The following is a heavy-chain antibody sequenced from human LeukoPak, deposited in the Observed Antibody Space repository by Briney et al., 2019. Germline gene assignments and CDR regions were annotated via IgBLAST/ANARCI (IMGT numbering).Heavy chain of an antibody. Sequence: ASVKVSCKASGYIFTNYYMHWVRQAPGQGLEWMGTIDPSGGSTTYAQKFQGRVTMTRDTPTSTAYMELSSLRSEDTAVYYCARDGIAAAGTVLSSWGQGTLVTVSS. J-gene: IGHJ5*02. V-gene: IGHV1-46*01. CDR1: GYIFTNYY. CDR3: ARDGIAAAGTVLSS. D-gene: IGHD6-13*01. CDR2: IDPSGGST.